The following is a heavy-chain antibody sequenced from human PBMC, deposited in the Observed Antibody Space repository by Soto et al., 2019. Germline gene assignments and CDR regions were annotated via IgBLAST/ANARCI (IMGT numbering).Heavy chain of an antibody. J-gene: IGHJ3*02. V-gene: IGHV3-74*01. CDR3: ARVGWDTAMVFDAFDI. CDR1: GFTFSSYW. D-gene: IGHD5-18*01. CDR2: INSDGSST. Sequence: EVQLVESGGGLVQPGGSLRLSCAASGFTFSSYWMHWVRQAPGKGLVWVSRINSDGSSTSYADSVKGRFTISRDNAKNTLYLQMNSLRAEDTVVYYCARVGWDTAMVFDAFDIWGQGTMVTVSS.